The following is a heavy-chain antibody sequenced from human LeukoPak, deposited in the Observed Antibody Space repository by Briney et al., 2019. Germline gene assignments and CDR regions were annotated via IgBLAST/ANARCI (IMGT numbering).Heavy chain of an antibody. J-gene: IGHJ6*02. V-gene: IGHV1-24*01. Sequence: ASVKVSCKVSGYTLTELSMHWVGQAPGKGLEWMGGFDPEDGETIYAQKFQGRVTMTEDTSTDTAYMELSSLRSEDTAVYYCATVGGSGSYYNANYYGMDVWGQGTTVTVSS. D-gene: IGHD3-10*01. CDR3: ATVGGSGSYYNANYYGMDV. CDR1: GYTLTELS. CDR2: FDPEDGET.